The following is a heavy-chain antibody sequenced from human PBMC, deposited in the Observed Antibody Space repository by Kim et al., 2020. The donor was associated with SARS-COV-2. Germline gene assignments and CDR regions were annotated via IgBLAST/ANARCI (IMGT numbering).Heavy chain of an antibody. CDR3: ARSSQRYYYGSGSLDY. D-gene: IGHD3-10*01. CDR2: IKQDGSEK. CDR1: GFTFSSYW. Sequence: GGSLRLSCAASGFTFSSYWMSWVRQAPGKGLEWGANIKQDGSEKYYVDSVKGRFTISRDNAKNSLYLQMNSLRAEDTAVYYCARSSQRYYYGSGSLDYWGQGTLVTVSS. J-gene: IGHJ4*02. V-gene: IGHV3-7*03.